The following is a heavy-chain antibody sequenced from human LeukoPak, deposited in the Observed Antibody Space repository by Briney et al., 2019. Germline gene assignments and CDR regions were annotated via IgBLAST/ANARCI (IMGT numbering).Heavy chain of an antibody. CDR3: ARYCSGGSCLLNYYGMDV. J-gene: IGHJ6*02. CDR1: GFTFSIYA. D-gene: IGHD2-15*01. V-gene: IGHV3-23*01. Sequence: GGSLRLSCAASGFTFSIYAMTWVRQAPGKGLEWVSSISGNSRDTHYIDSVKGRFTISRDNSKNTLYLQMNSLRADDTAVYYCARYCSGGSCLLNYYGMDVWGQGTTVTVSS. CDR2: ISGNSRDT.